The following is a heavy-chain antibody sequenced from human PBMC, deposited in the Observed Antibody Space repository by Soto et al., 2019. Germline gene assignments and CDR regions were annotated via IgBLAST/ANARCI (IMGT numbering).Heavy chain of an antibody. Sequence: ASVKVSGKASGYTFTGYYMHCVRQAPGQGLEWMGWINPNSGGTNYAQKFQGWVTMTRDTSISTAYMELSRLRSDDTAVYYCARGAVAGPIAYYYYGMDVWGQGTTVTVS. D-gene: IGHD6-19*01. CDR1: GYTFTGYY. CDR2: INPNSGGT. V-gene: IGHV1-2*04. J-gene: IGHJ6*02. CDR3: ARGAVAGPIAYYYYGMDV.